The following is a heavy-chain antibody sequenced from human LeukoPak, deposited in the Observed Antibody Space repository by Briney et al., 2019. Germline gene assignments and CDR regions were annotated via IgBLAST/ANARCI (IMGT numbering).Heavy chain of an antibody. J-gene: IGHJ4*02. CDR2: INHSGST. CDR1: GGPISSGGYY. D-gene: IGHD1-26*01. V-gene: IGHV4-30-2*01. CDR3: ARGASHLGATRIMCY. Sequence: SQALSPPFAVSGGPISSGGYYWSWIRPPPGKGLEWIGEINHSGSTNYNPSIKSRVTISVDTSKNQFSLKLSSVTAADTAVYYCARGASHLGATRIMCYWGQGTLVTVSS.